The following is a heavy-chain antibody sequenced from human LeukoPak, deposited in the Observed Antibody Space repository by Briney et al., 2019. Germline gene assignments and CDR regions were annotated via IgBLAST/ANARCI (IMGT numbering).Heavy chain of an antibody. CDR2: ISRGGDTI. D-gene: IGHD2-15*01. CDR3: ARVLRWQNDY. J-gene: IGHJ4*02. Sequence: GGSLRLSCVASGFTFRDHYMNWIRQAPGKGLEWVSYISRGGDTIYYADSVKGRFTISRDNAKNSLYLQMNSLRAEDTAVYYCARVLRWQNDYWGQGTLVTVSS. CDR1: GFTFRDHY. V-gene: IGHV3-11*04.